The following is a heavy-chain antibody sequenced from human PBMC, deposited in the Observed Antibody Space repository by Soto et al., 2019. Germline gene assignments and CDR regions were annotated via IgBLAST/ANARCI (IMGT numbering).Heavy chain of an antibody. J-gene: IGHJ4*02. Sequence: QVQLVQSGAEVKKPGASVKVSCKSSGYMFTSYDINWVRQATGQWLEWMGWMNPNSGNTGYAQKFQGRVTMTRNTSISIAYMELSRLRSEDTVVYYCARDLYGSGSYYFDYWGQGTLVTVSS. D-gene: IGHD3-10*01. CDR3: ARDLYGSGSYYFDY. CDR2: MNPNSGNT. V-gene: IGHV1-8*01. CDR1: GYMFTSYD.